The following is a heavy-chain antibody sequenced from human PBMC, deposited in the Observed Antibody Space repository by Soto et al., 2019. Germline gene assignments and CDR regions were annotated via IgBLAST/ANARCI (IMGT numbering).Heavy chain of an antibody. D-gene: IGHD6-19*01. Sequence: QVQLVESGGGVVQPGRSLRLSCAASGFTFSTYGMHWVRQAPGKGLEWVAVISYDGSNKYYADSVKGRFTISRDNSKNTLFLQMNSLTTEDTAVYYCAKTGGEVVAVAGTGTGWFDPWGQGTLVTVSS. CDR3: AKTGGEVVAVAGTGTGWFDP. CDR2: ISYDGSNK. J-gene: IGHJ5*02. V-gene: IGHV3-30*18. CDR1: GFTFSTYG.